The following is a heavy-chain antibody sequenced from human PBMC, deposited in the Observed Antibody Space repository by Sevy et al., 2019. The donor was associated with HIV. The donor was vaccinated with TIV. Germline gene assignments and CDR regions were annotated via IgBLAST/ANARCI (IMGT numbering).Heavy chain of an antibody. CDR2: IYTSGST. CDR1: GGSISSYY. Sequence: SEILSLTCTVSGGSISSYYWSWIRQPAGKGLEWIGRIYTSGSTNYNHSLKSRVTMSVDTSKNQFSLKLSSVTPADTAVYYCASSIYDSSGYHLGTLDYWGQGTLVTVSS. V-gene: IGHV4-4*07. D-gene: IGHD3-22*01. J-gene: IGHJ4*02. CDR3: ASSIYDSSGYHLGTLDY.